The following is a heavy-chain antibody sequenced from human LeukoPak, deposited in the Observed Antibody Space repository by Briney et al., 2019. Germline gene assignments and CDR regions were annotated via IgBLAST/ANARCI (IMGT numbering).Heavy chain of an antibody. J-gene: IGHJ4*02. CDR1: GYTLTELS. V-gene: IGHV1-24*01. D-gene: IGHD6-13*01. CDR3: ATDRIAAGQGGANFDY. CDR2: FDPEDGET. Sequence: ASVKVSCKVSGYTLTELSMHWVRQAPGKGLEWMGGFDPEDGETIYAQKFQGRVTMTEDTSTDTAYMELSSLRSEDTAVYYCATDRIAAGQGGANFDYWGQGTLVTVSS.